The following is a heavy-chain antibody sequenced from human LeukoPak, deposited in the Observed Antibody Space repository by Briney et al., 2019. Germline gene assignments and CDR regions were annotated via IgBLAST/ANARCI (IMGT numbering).Heavy chain of an antibody. Sequence: PGGSLRLSCAASGFTFSSYSMNWVRQAPGKGLEWVGNIKQDGSEKYYVDSVKGRFTISRDNAKNSLYLQMNSLRVEDTAIYYCARDYVWGSSESDYWGQGTLVTVSS. J-gene: IGHJ4*02. CDR3: ARDYVWGSSESDY. CDR1: GFTFSSYS. D-gene: IGHD7-27*01. V-gene: IGHV3-7*01. CDR2: IKQDGSEK.